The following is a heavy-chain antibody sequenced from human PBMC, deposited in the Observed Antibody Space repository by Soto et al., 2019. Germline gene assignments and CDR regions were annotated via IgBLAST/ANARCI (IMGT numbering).Heavy chain of an antibody. CDR1: GLTFTSYT. Sequence: GGPRLSCSVSGLTFTSYTMHWVRQAPGRGLEYVSAISTTGGSTYYADCAKGRFIISRDNSKSTLHLQMSSLRPEDTAVYYCVKGGGRQFGEVATHFDYWGQGTPVTVSS. CDR2: ISTTGGST. J-gene: IGHJ4*02. V-gene: IGHV3-64D*06. D-gene: IGHD3-10*01. CDR3: VKGGGRQFGEVATHFDY.